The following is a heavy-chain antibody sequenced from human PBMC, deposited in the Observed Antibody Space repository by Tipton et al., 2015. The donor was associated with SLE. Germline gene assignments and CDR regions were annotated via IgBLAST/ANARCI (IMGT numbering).Heavy chain of an antibody. V-gene: IGHV3-43*01. J-gene: IGHJ4*02. CDR3: AKDADLYYYDSSGYLDY. CDR2: ISWDGGST. Sequence: SLRLSCAASGFTFDDYTMHWVRQAPGKGLEWVSLISWDGGSTYYADSVKGRFTISRDNSKNSLYLQMNSLRTEDTALYYCAKDADLYYYDSSGYLDYWGQGTLVTVSS. D-gene: IGHD3-22*01. CDR1: GFTFDDYT.